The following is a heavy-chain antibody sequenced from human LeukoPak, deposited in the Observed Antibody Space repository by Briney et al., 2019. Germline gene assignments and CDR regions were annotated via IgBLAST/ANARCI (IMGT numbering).Heavy chain of an antibody. CDR1: GGSISSYY. D-gene: IGHD6-19*01. Sequence: SETLSLTCTVSGGSISSYYWSWIRQPPGKGLEWIGSIYYSGSTYYNPSLKSRVTISVDTSKNQFSLKLSSVTAADTAVYYCARDRAVAGSSFDYWGQGTLVTVSS. J-gene: IGHJ4*02. CDR3: ARDRAVAGSSFDY. CDR2: IYYSGST. V-gene: IGHV4-59*12.